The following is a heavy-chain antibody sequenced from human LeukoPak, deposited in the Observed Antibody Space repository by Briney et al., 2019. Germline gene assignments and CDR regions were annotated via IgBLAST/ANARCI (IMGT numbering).Heavy chain of an antibody. CDR1: GFTFSSYA. V-gene: IGHV3-23*01. CDR3: AKQNIAMAGTGAFDI. CDR2: ISGSGGNT. Sequence: GGSVRLSCAASGFTFSSYAMSWVRQAPGKGLEWVSGISGSGGNTYCADSVKGRFTISRDNSKNTLYLQMNSLRAEDTAVHYCAKQNIAMAGTGAFDIWGQGTMVTVSS. D-gene: IGHD6-19*01. J-gene: IGHJ3*02.